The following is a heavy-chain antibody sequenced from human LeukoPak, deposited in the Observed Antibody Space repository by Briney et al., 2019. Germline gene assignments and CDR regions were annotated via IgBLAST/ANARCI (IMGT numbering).Heavy chain of an antibody. CDR2: IYYSGST. Sequence: SGAPSLPRPVSGGSINSSTYYWGWVRPPPRQGLGWIGNIYYSGSTYYNPSLKSRVTISVDTSKNHFSLKLSSVTAADTAVYYCARHRAVAGTPCYWGQGTLVTVSS. J-gene: IGHJ4*02. CDR1: GGSINSSTYY. V-gene: IGHV4-39*01. CDR3: ARHRAVAGTPCY. D-gene: IGHD6-19*01.